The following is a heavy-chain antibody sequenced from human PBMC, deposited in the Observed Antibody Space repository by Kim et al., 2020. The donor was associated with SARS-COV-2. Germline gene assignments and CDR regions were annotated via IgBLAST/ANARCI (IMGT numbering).Heavy chain of an antibody. CDR3: AKVVVMDDYNYYYYGMDV. D-gene: IGHD3-16*01. CDR2: ISGGGVNK. V-gene: IGHV3-23*01. Sequence: GSLRLSCVASGFTFDIYAMTWVRQAPGKGLEWVSVISGGGVNKFYADSVRGRFTISRDNSKNTLFLQMNSLRDEDTALYYCAKVVVMDDYNYYYYGMDV. CDR1: GFTFDIYA. J-gene: IGHJ6*01.